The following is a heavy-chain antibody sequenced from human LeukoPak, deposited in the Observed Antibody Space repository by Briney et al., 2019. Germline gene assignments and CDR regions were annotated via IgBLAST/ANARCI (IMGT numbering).Heavy chain of an antibody. CDR3: AKGLQKLGFCSSTSCYMATTDF. D-gene: IGHD2-2*02. CDR1: GFTFDDYA. J-gene: IGHJ4*02. Sequence: PGRSLRLSCAAPGFTFDDYAMHWVRQAPGKGLEWVSGISWNSGSIGYADSVKGRFTISRDNGKNSLYLQMNRLRPDDTALYYCAKGLQKLGFCSSTSCYMATTDFWGQGTLVTVSS. V-gene: IGHV3-9*01. CDR2: ISWNSGSI.